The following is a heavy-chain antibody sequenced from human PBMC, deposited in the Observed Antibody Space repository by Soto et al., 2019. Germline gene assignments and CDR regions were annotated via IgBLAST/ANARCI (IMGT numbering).Heavy chain of an antibody. CDR2: IYHSGST. Sequence: SETLSLTCTVSGGSITTYYWSWIRQPPGKGLEWIGYIYHSGSTNYNPSLRSRVTISLDTSKSQFSLRLSSVTAADTAVYYCANYDKSGFGIWGWGQGTLVTVCS. J-gene: IGHJ4*02. D-gene: IGHD3-22*01. CDR1: GGSITTYY. V-gene: IGHV4-59*01. CDR3: ANYDKSGFGIWG.